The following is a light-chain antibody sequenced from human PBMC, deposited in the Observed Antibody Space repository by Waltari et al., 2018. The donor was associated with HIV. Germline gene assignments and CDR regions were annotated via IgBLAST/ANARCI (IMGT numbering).Light chain of an antibody. CDR1: SGCDF. Sequence: QSVLTQPPSASGTPGQRVTIPCSGGSGCDFVYCYQVPPGTAPKLLIQRSYQRAAGVPDRFSGSKSGTSASLAISGLRSEDEADYYCAVWDDNLNVVFGGGTKLTVL. CDR3: AVWDDNLNVV. V-gene: IGLV1-47*01. J-gene: IGLJ2*01. CDR2: RSY.